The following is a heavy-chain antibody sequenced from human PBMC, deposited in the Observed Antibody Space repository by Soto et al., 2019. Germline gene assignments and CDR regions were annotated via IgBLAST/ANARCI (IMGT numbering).Heavy chain of an antibody. J-gene: IGHJ4*02. CDR3: AKLRTGIALAGPDY. D-gene: IGHD6-19*01. CDR2: IGSKANNYAT. CDR1: GFTFSGSA. V-gene: IGHV3-73*01. Sequence: GGSLRLSCAASGFTFSGSAMHWVRQASGKGLEWVGRIGSKANNYATAYAASVKGRFTISRDDSKNTAYLQMNSLKTEDTAIYYCAKLRTGIALAGPDYWGQGTLVTVSS.